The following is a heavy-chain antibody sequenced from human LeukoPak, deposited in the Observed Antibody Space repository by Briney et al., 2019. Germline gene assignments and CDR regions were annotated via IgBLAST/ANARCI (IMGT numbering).Heavy chain of an antibody. J-gene: IGHJ4*02. CDR2: INPSGGST. V-gene: IGHV1-46*01. CDR1: GYTFTGYY. CDR3: ASSRDGYNLLSL. Sequence: VASVKVSCKASGYTFTGYYMHWVRQAPGQGLEWMGIINPSGGSTSYAQKFQGRVTMTRDTSTSTVYMELSSLRSEDTAVYYCASSRDGYNLLSLWGQGTLVTVSS. D-gene: IGHD5-12*01.